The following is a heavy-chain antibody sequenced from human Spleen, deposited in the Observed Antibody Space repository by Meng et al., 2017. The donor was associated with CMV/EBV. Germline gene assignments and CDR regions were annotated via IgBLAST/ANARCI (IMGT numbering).Heavy chain of an antibody. V-gene: IGHV4-59*01. CDR1: GGSISSYY. Sequence: SETLSLTCTVSGGSISSYYWSWIRQPPGKGLEWIGYTYYSGSTNYNPSLKSRVTISVDTSKNQFSLKLSSVTAADTAVYYCARDSGSYGRLGVFDYWGQGTLVTVSS. D-gene: IGHD1-26*01. CDR3: ARDSGSYGRLGVFDY. CDR2: TYYSGST. J-gene: IGHJ4*02.